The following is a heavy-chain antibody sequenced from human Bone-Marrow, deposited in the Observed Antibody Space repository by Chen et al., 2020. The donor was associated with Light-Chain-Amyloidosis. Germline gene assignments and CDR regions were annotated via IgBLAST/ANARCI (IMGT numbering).Heavy chain of an antibody. CDR2: IDPSGGRT. D-gene: IGHD2-15*01. J-gene: IGHJ6*02. CDR3: AKTKGYCSVDNCYSLGDRNFCGMGV. V-gene: IGHV1-46*01. CDR1: GYTFTNYY. Sequence: QVQLVQSGAEVKKPGASVKVSCKASGYTFTNYYFHWVRQAPGQGLEWMGIIDPSGGRTIYAQKIQGRVTMTRDTSTSTVYMELSSLTSEDTAVYYCAKTKGYCSVDNCYSLGDRNFCGMGVWGQGTTVTVSS.